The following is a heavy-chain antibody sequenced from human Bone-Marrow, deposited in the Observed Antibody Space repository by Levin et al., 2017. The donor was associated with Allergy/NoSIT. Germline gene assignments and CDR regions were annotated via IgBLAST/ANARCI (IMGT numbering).Heavy chain of an antibody. D-gene: IGHD3-3*01. CDR2: IYYNGDS. CDR1: GGSVNLGGYY. V-gene: IGHV4-31*03. CDR3: AREFWSGEVYFDY. Sequence: SETLSLTCTVSGGSVNLGGYYWTWIRQHPGKGLEWIGYIYYNGDSDYNPSLRSRATISVDGSKNQFSLRLTSVTAADTAVYYCAREFWSGEVYFDYWGQGSLVTVSS. J-gene: IGHJ4*02.